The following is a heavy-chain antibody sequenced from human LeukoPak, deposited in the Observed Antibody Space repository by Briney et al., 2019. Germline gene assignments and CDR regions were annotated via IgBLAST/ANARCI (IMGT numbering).Heavy chain of an antibody. CDR1: GFTFNTYS. CDR2: ISRASESI. CDR3: ARGSMAYAYAFDI. Sequence: PGGSLRLSCAASGFTFNTYSMSWVRQAPGKGLEWVSIISRASESIFYADSVKGRFTISRDNAKNSLYLQMNSLRAEDTAVYYCARGSMAYAYAFDIWGQGTMVTVSS. D-gene: IGHD2/OR15-2a*01. J-gene: IGHJ3*02. V-gene: IGHV3-21*01.